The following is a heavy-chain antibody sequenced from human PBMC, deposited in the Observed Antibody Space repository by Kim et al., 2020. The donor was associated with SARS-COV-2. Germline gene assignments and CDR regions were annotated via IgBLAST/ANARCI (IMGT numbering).Heavy chain of an antibody. J-gene: IGHJ5*02. CDR3: AREDSYYYGSGRHNNWFDP. D-gene: IGHD3-10*01. V-gene: IGHV1-69*13. CDR1: GGTFSSYA. Sequence: SVKVSCKASGGTFSSYAISWVRQAPGHGLEWMGGVIPIFATAHYAQKFQGRVTSTADESTSTAYMELSSLRSEDTAGYYCAREDSYYYGSGRHNNWFDPWGQGTLVTVPS. CDR2: VIPIFATA.